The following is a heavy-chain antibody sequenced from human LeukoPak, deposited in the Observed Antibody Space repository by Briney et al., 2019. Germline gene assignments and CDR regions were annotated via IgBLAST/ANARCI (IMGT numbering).Heavy chain of an antibody. J-gene: IGHJ4*02. Sequence: GGSLRLSCAASGFTFSSYAMHWVRQAPGKGLEWVAVISYDGSNKYYADSVKGRFTISRDNSKNTLYLQMNSLRGEDTAVYYCARSAARSTLAPFDYWGQGTLVTVSS. CDR2: ISYDGSNK. CDR3: ARSAARSTLAPFDY. V-gene: IGHV3-30*14. CDR1: GFTFSSYA.